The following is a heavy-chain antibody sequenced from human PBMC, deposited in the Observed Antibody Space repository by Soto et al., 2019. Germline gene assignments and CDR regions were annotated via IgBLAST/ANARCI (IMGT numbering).Heavy chain of an antibody. CDR2: IYHSGST. Sequence: SETLSLTCTVSGGSISSGGYSWSWIQQPPGKGLEWFGYIYHSGSTYYNPSLRSRVTISVYTTKHQFSLKLSSVSAADLAVYYCARCGSGECNRGSGYSPCDYWGQATRVTVSS. CDR3: ARCGSGECNRGSGYSPCDY. CDR1: GGSISSGGYS. J-gene: IGHJ4*02. D-gene: IGHD2-15*01. V-gene: IGHV4-30-2*05.